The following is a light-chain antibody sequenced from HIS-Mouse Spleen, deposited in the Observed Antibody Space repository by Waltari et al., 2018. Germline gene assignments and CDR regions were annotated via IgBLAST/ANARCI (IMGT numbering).Light chain of an antibody. CDR2: EDS. CDR3: YSTDSSGNHRV. V-gene: IGLV3-10*01. J-gene: IGLJ3*02. CDR1: AFPKKY. Sequence: SYELTQPPSVSVSPGQTARLTRPGAAFPKKYPYCYQQKSGQAPVLVIYEDSKRPSGIPERFSGSSSGTMATLTISGAQVEDEADYYCYSTDSSGNHRVFGGGTKLTVL.